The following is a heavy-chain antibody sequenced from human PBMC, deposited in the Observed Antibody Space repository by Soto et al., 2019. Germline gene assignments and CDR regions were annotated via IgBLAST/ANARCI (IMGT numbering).Heavy chain of an antibody. CDR1: GGTFSSYA. CDR2: IIPIFGTA. D-gene: IGHD2-15*01. V-gene: IGHV1-69*06. CDR3: ARVRGVSGGSCYDI. J-gene: IGHJ3*02. Sequence: SVKVSCKASGGTFSSYAISWVLQAPGQGLEWMGGIIPIFGTANYAQKFQGRVTITADKSTSTAYMELSSLRSEDTAVYYCARVRGVSGGSCYDIWGQGTMVTVSS.